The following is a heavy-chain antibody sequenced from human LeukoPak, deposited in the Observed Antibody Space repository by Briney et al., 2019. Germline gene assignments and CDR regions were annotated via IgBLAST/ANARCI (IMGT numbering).Heavy chain of an antibody. D-gene: IGHD3-22*01. V-gene: IGHV3-30*02. Sequence: GGSLRLSCAASGFTFSSYGMHWVRQAPGKGLEWVAFIRYDGSNKYYADSVKGRFTISRDNSKNTLYLQMNSLRAEDTAVYYCAKDNFYDSSGYYGGCAFDIWGQGTMVTVSS. J-gene: IGHJ3*02. CDR1: GFTFSSYG. CDR3: AKDNFYDSSGYYGGCAFDI. CDR2: IRYDGSNK.